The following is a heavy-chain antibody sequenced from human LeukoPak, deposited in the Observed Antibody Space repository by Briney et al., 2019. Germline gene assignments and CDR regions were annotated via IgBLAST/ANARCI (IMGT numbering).Heavy chain of an antibody. CDR1: GYTFTGYF. J-gene: IGHJ4*02. CDR2: IKTNSGGT. V-gene: IGHV1-2*02. D-gene: IGHD3-3*01. Sequence: GASVKVSCKASGYTFTGYFMHWVRQAPGQGLEWMGWIKTNSGGTKYAQKFQGRVTMTRDTSISTAYMELTRLRSDDTAVYYCATSGGTSGPELDYWGQGTLVTVSS. CDR3: ATSGGTSGPELDY.